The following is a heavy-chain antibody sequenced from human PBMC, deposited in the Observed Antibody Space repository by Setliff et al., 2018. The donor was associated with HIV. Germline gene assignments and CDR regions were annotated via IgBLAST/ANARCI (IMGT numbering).Heavy chain of an antibody. J-gene: IGHJ4*02. Sequence: GGSLRLSCAASGFTFSSYSMNWVRRAPGKGLEWVSSISSISTYIYYADSVKGRFTISRDNAKNSLYLQMNSLRAEDTAVYYCARWGSGSYERVFDYWGQGILVTVSS. CDR2: ISSISTYI. CDR1: GFTFSSYS. CDR3: ARWGSGSYERVFDY. D-gene: IGHD1-26*01. V-gene: IGHV3-21*01.